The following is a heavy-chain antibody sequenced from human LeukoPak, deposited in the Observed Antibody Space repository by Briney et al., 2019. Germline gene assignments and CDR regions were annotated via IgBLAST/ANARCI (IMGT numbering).Heavy chain of an antibody. Sequence: GGSLRLSCAASGFTFSSYSMNWVRQAPGKGLEWVSSISSSSSYIYYADSVKGRFTISRDNAKNSLYLQMNSLRAEDTAVFYCARDQYDTWSRRGNFDSWGQGTLVIVSS. D-gene: IGHD3-3*01. V-gene: IGHV3-21*04. CDR2: ISSSSSYI. J-gene: IGHJ4*02. CDR1: GFTFSSYS. CDR3: ARDQYDTWSRRGNFDS.